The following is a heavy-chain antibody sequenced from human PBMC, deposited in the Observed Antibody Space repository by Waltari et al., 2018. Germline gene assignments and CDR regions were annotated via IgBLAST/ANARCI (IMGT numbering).Heavy chain of an antibody. CDR3: ARGEYDIRSGYYTVALDI. CDR2: IYHIVGV. D-gene: IGHD3-3*01. CDR1: AGSICSVGYY. V-gene: IGHV4-31*03. Sequence: QVQLQESGPGLFKPSQTLSLTSTVSAGSICSVGYYWNWIRQHPGQGLEWIGYIYHIVGVDDTTTLKSRGSREVDRSKKQSCMKRSCVRAADTAGYYWARGEYDIRSGYYTVALDIGGQGTRLTVS. J-gene: IGHJ3*02.